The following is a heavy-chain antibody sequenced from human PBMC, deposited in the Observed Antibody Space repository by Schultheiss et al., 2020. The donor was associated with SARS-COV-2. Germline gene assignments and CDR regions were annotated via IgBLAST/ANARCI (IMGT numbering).Heavy chain of an antibody. V-gene: IGHV3-74*01. D-gene: IGHD2-15*01. J-gene: IGHJ3*02. CDR1: GFTFSSYA. CDR2: INSDGSTT. CDR3: ARDRKGSGGSGDAFDI. Sequence: GGSLRLSCAASGFTFSSYAMSWVRQAPGKGLEWVSRINSDGSTTRYADSVKGRFTISRDNAKNSLYLQMNSLRAEDTAVYYCARDRKGSGGSGDAFDIWGQGTMVTVSS.